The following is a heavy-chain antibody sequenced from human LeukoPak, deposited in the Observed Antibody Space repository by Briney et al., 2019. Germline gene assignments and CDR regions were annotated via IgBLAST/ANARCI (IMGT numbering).Heavy chain of an antibody. J-gene: IGHJ3*02. CDR3: ARHFDRDGYKSNAFDI. Sequence: SETLSLTCTVSGGSFSSSSHYWGWVHQPPGKGLEWIGSMYYSGSTYYNASLRSRVTISVDTSRDQFSLKLSSVTAADTAVYYCARHFDRDGYKSNAFDIWGQGTMVTVSS. CDR1: GGSFSSSSHY. V-gene: IGHV4-39*01. CDR2: MYYSGST. D-gene: IGHD5-24*01.